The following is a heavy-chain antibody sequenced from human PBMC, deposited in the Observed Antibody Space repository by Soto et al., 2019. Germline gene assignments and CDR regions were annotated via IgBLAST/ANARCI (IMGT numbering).Heavy chain of an antibody. D-gene: IGHD6-13*01. J-gene: IGHJ4*02. V-gene: IGHV3-48*03. CDR2: ISSSGSTI. CDR1: GFTFSSYE. CDR3: ARLGGAEARKRIAAAGTSDY. Sequence: GGSLRLSCAASGFTFSSYEMNWVRQAPGKGLEWVSYISSSGSTIYYADSVKGRFTISRDNAKNSLYLQMNSLRAEDTAVYYCARLGGAEARKRIAAAGTSDYWGQGTLVTVSS.